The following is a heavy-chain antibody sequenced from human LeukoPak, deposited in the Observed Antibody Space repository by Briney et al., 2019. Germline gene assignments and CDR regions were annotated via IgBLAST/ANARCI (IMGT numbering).Heavy chain of an antibody. D-gene: IGHD3-16*01. J-gene: IGHJ3*02. CDR2: ISSSSSYI. CDR3: AGALRGEIGAFDI. Sequence: GGSLRLSCAASGFTFSSYSMNWVRQAPGKGLEWVSSISSSSSYIYYADSVKGRFTISRDNAKNSLYLQMNSLRAEDTAVYYCAGALRGEIGAFDIWGQGTMVTVSS. CDR1: GFTFSSYS. V-gene: IGHV3-21*01.